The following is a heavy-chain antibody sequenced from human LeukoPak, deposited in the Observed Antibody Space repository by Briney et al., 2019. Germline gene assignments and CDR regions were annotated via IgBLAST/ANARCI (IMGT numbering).Heavy chain of an antibody. D-gene: IGHD1-26*01. Sequence: SETLSLTCTVSGDTISGYYWNWIRQPPGKGLEWIGYIYYSGSTKYNPSLKSRVTISVGTSKYQLFLKVSSVTAADTAVYYCARTGSPYSGSYLNWFDPWGQGTLVTVSS. CDR3: ARTGSPYSGSYLNWFDP. J-gene: IGHJ5*02. V-gene: IGHV4-59*01. CDR1: GDTISGYY. CDR2: IYYSGST.